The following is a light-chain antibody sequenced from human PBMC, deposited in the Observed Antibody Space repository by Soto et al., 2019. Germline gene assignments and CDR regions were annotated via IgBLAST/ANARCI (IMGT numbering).Light chain of an antibody. Sequence: IRMTQSPSSFSASTGDRVTITFRASQGISSYLAWYQQKPGKAPKLLIYAASTLQSGVPSRFSGSGSGTDFTLTISCLQSEDFATYYCQQYYSYPWTFDQGTKVDIK. J-gene: IGKJ1*01. CDR2: AAS. CDR1: QGISSY. V-gene: IGKV1-8*01. CDR3: QQYYSYPWT.